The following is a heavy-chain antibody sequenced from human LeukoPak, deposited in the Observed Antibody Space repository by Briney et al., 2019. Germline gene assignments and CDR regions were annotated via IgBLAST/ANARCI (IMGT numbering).Heavy chain of an antibody. V-gene: IGHV1-69*13. J-gene: IGHJ4*02. CDR1: GGSFTSYG. D-gene: IGHD3-3*01. Sequence: SVKVSCKASGGSFTSYGVSWVRQAPGQGLEWMGKIIPIYGRANYGQKFQGRVTITADELTTTSYMELSSLTAEDMAVYYCAAGGAYEFRDDYWGQGTLVTVSS. CDR3: AAGGAYEFRDDY. CDR2: IIPIYGRA.